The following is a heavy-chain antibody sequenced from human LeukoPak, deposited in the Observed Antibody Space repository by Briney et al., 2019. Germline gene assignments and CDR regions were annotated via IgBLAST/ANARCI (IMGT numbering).Heavy chain of an antibody. V-gene: IGHV3-23*01. D-gene: IGHD4-17*01. Sequence: GGSLRLSCAASEFDFSSHAMTWVRQAPGKGLEWVSVISISGSKTYYADSVKGRFTISRDNSKNTLYLQMNSLRAEDTAVYYCANEIRPNDYWGQGTQVTVSS. CDR2: ISISGSKT. CDR3: ANEIRPNDY. J-gene: IGHJ4*02. CDR1: EFDFSSHA.